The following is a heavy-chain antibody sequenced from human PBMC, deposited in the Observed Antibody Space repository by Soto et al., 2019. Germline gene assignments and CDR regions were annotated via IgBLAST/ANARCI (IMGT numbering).Heavy chain of an antibody. CDR3: ARGGDSSGYYYASDY. V-gene: IGHV4-4*07. Sequence: PSETLSLTCTVSCGFIGNYYLSWIREPAGKGLEWIGHIYSSGSSNYNPSLKSRVTMSVDSSKNQFSLKLSSLTAADTAVYYCARGGDSSGYYYASDYWGQGTLVTVSS. CDR2: IYSSGSS. CDR1: CGFIGNYY. J-gene: IGHJ4*02. D-gene: IGHD3-22*01.